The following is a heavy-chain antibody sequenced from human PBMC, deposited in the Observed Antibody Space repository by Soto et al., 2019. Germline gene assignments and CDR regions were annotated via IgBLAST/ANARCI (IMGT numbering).Heavy chain of an antibody. Sequence: PSETLSLTCTVSGGSISSGGYYWSWIRQHPGKGLEWIGYIYYSGSTYYNPSLKNRVTISVDTSKNQFSLKLSSVTAADTAVYKCARTIAAAGAPGNWFDPGGRETLVTVSS. D-gene: IGHD6-13*01. J-gene: IGHJ5*02. V-gene: IGHV4-31*03. CDR2: IYYSGST. CDR3: ARTIAAAGAPGNWFDP. CDR1: GGSISSGGYY.